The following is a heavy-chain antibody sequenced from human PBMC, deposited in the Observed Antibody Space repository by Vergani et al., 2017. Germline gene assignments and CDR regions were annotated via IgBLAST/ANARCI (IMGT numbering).Heavy chain of an antibody. V-gene: IGHV3-11*04. Sequence: QVQLVASGGGLFRPGGSLRLSCAASGFIFSDYYMTWIRQTPGKGLEWFAHISDGGETKMYAESLKGRFTVSRDNSKNMVYIQMNSLRPEDTAVYYCVKGKGTFENWGQGTLVTVSS. CDR3: VKGKGTFEN. D-gene: IGHD1-7*01. J-gene: IGHJ4*02. CDR1: GFIFSDYY. CDR2: ISDGGETK.